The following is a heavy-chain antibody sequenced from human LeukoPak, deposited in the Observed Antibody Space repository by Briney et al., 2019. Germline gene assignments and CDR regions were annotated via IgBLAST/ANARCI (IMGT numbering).Heavy chain of an antibody. J-gene: IGHJ5*02. CDR3: ARGHSNYAEWSDP. CDR2: IYYSGST. Sequence: PSETLSLTCTVSGGSISSYYWSWIRQPPGKGLEWIGYIYYSGSTNYNPSLKSRVTISVDTSKNQFSLKLSSVTAADTAVYYCARGHSNYAEWSDPWGQGTLVTVSS. D-gene: IGHD4-11*01. V-gene: IGHV4-59*01. CDR1: GGSISSYY.